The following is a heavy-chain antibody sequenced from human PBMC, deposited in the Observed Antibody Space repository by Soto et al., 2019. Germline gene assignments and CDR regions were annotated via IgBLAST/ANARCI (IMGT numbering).Heavy chain of an antibody. CDR1: GGSISSGDYY. J-gene: IGHJ4*02. V-gene: IGHV4-30-4*01. Sequence: SETLSLTCTVSGGSISSGDYYWSWIRQPPGKGLEWIGYIYHTGSTYYSKSLRSRLTMSVDTSKSQFSLRLSSVTAADTAVYYCARATGTLRSRNCDYWGQGSLVTVSP. CDR2: IYHTGST. CDR3: ARATGTLRSRNCDY. D-gene: IGHD1-1*01.